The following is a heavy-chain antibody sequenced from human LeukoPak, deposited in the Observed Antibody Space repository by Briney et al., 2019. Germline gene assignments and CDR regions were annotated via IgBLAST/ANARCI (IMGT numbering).Heavy chain of an antibody. D-gene: IGHD3-22*01. Sequence: SETLSLTCTVSGDSISYYYWSWIRQPPGKGLEWIGYIYYGGSTDYNPSLKSRVSISVDTSKNQFSLKLSSMTTADTAVYYCARHARDTSDYFDYWGQGTLVTVSS. CDR3: ARHARDTSDYFDY. CDR1: GDSISYYY. CDR2: IYYGGST. V-gene: IGHV4-59*08. J-gene: IGHJ4*02.